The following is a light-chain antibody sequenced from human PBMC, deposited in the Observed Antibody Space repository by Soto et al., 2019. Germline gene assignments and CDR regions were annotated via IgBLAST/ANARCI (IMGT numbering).Light chain of an antibody. CDR3: QKYDSPPT. CDR1: QSVSSSY. J-gene: IGKJ1*01. Sequence: EIMLTKSPGTLSLSPEERATLSCGASQSVSSSYLAWYQQTPRQAPRLLIYGASSRATGIPDSLSGSASGTDFTLTISRLTPEDVASYYCQKYDSPPTFGPGTQVDI. V-gene: IGKV3-20*01. CDR2: GAS.